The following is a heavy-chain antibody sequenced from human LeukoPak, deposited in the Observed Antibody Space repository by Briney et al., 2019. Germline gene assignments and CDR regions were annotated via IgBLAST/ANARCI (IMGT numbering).Heavy chain of an antibody. V-gene: IGHV3-30*04. CDR1: GFTFSSYA. CDR2: ISSDGSNK. J-gene: IGHJ4*02. CDR3: ERGYEVVAAPKDY. Sequence: GGSLGLSCAASGFTFSSYAMHWVRQAPGKGLEWVAVISSDGSNKYYADSMKGRFTISRDNSKNTLYLQMNSLRAEDTAVYYCERGYEVVAAPKDYWGQGTLVTVSS. D-gene: IGHD3-22*01.